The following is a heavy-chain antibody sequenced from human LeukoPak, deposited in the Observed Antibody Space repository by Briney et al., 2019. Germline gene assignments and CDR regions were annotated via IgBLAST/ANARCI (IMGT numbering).Heavy chain of an antibody. CDR3: ATYIVVVPAPYYYYMDV. CDR2: ISPYNGNT. V-gene: IGHV1-18*01. J-gene: IGHJ6*03. Sequence: EASVKVSCKASGYSFTSYGISWVRQAPGQGPEWMGWISPYNGNTNLAQKFQGRVTMTTHTSTSTAYMELRSLRSEDTAVYYCATYIVVVPAPYYYYMDVWGKGTTVTVSS. D-gene: IGHD2-2*01. CDR1: GYSFTSYG.